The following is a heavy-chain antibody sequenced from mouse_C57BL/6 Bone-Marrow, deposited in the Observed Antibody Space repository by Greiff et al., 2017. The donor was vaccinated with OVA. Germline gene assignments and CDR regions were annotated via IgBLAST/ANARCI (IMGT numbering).Heavy chain of an antibody. CDR2: IHSNSGST. J-gene: IGHJ1*03. CDR1: GYTFTSYW. D-gene: IGHD2-3*01. V-gene: IGHV1-64*01. Sequence: QVQLQQPGAELVKPGASVKLSCKASGYTFTSYWMHWVKQRPGQGLEWIGMIHSNSGSTNYNEKFKSKATLTVDKSSSTAYMQLSSLTSEDSAVYYCARWLLWYFDVWGTGTTVTVSS. CDR3: ARWLLWYFDV.